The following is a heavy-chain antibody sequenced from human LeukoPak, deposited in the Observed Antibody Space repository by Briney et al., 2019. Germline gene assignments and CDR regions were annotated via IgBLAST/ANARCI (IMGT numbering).Heavy chain of an antibody. CDR1: AYTFTSYD. Sequence: ASVKVSCKASAYTFTSYDMHWVRQAPGQGLDWMGMINPTGGSTTYAQKFQGRVTMTRDTSTSTVYMELSSLRSEDTAVYYCARDFATDLWGQGTLVTVSS. CDR2: INPTGGST. CDR3: ARDFATDL. V-gene: IGHV1-46*01. J-gene: IGHJ5*02.